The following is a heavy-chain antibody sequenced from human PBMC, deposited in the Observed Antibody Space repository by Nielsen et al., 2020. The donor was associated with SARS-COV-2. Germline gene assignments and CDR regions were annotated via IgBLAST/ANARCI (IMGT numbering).Heavy chain of an antibody. V-gene: IGHV3-9*01. D-gene: IGHD6-19*01. CDR3: AKDSSGYYYGMDV. Sequence: SLTISCAASGFTFDDYAMHWVRQAPGKALEWVSGISWNSGSIGYADSVKGRFTISRDNAKNSLYLQMNSLRAEDTALYYCAKDSSGYYYGMDVWGQGTTVTVSS. CDR1: GFTFDDYA. J-gene: IGHJ6*02. CDR2: ISWNSGSI.